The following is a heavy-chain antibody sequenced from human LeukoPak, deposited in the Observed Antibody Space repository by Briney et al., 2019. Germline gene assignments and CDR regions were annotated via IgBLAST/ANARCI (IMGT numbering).Heavy chain of an antibody. J-gene: IGHJ6*03. V-gene: IGHV4-30-4*07. D-gene: IGHD3-10*01. CDR1: GGSISSGGYS. CDR3: ARLGITMVRGVIWYYYYMDV. Sequence: SETLSLTCAVSGGSISSGGYSWSWIRQPPGKGLEWIGYIYYSGSTYYNPSLKSRVTISVDTSKNQFSLKLSSVTAADTAVYYCARLGITMVRGVIWYYYYMDVWGKGTTVTISS. CDR2: IYYSGST.